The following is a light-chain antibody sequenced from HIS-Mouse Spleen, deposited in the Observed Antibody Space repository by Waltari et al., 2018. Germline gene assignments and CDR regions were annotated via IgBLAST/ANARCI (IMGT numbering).Light chain of an antibody. Sequence: SYELTQPPSVSVSPGQTARITCSGDALPTKYAYWYQQKSGQAPVLVIYEDSKRPSGIPERFSGSSSGTMATLTISGAQVEDEADYYCYSTDSSGNHEVFGGGTKLTVL. CDR3: YSTDSSGNHEV. V-gene: IGLV3-10*01. J-gene: IGLJ2*01. CDR2: EDS. CDR1: ALPTKY.